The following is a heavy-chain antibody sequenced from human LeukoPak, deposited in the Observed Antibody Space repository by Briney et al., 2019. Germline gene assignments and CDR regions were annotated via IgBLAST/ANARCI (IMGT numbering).Heavy chain of an antibody. D-gene: IGHD6-19*01. CDR1: GFTFSSYA. Sequence: GGSLRLSCAASGFTFSSYAMSWVRQAPGKGLEWVSAISGSGGSTYYADSVKGRFTISIDNSKTTLSLQLTSLRAEDMAVYYCGKTTTGYSSGRNPAWPVDYWGQGTLVTVSS. CDR3: GKTTTGYSSGRNPAWPVDY. J-gene: IGHJ4*02. V-gene: IGHV3-23*01. CDR2: ISGSGGST.